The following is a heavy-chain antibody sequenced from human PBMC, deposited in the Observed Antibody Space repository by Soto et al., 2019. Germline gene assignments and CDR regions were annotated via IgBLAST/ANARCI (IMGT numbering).Heavy chain of an antibody. D-gene: IGHD7-27*01. V-gene: IGHV3-23*01. Sequence: PGGSLRLSCAASGFTFSSYAMSWVRQAPGKGLDWVSAISGSGGSTYYADAVKGRFTISRDNSKNTLYLQMNSLRAEDTAVYYCAKSKIPLGPLDYWGQGTLVTVSS. CDR2: ISGSGGST. CDR1: GFTFSSYA. CDR3: AKSKIPLGPLDY. J-gene: IGHJ4*02.